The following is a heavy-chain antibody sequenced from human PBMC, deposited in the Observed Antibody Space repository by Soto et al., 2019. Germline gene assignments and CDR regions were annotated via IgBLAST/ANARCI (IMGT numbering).Heavy chain of an antibody. CDR3: AKMWGIEAAGTVDGIDY. Sequence: GGSLRLSCAASGFTFSSYAMSWVRQAPGKGLEWVSAISGSGGSTYYAASVKGRFTISRDHSKNTLYLQMNSLRAEDTAVYYCAKMWGIEAAGTVDGIDYWGQGTMLTVSS. D-gene: IGHD6-13*01. V-gene: IGHV3-23*01. CDR2: ISGSGGST. J-gene: IGHJ4*02. CDR1: GFTFSSYA.